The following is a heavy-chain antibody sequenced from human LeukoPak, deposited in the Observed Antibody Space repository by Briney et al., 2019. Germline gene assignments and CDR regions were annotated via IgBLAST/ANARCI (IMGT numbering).Heavy chain of an antibody. CDR3: ARVAAGIGFFQH. CDR1: GYSISCGYY. J-gene: IGHJ1*01. Sequence: SETLSLTCIVSGYSISCGYYWGWIRQPPGKGLEWIGNIHHSGSTYYNPSLKSRVTISVDTSKNQLSLKVSSVTAADTAVYYCARVAAGIGFFQHWGQGTLVTVSS. D-gene: IGHD6-13*01. V-gene: IGHV4-38-2*02. CDR2: IHHSGST.